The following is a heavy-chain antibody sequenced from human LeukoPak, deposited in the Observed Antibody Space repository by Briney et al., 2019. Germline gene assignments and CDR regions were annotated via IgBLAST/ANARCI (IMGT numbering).Heavy chain of an antibody. CDR1: GRSINITNFY. CDR3: ASLPRYAFWT. J-gene: IGHJ4*02. Sequence: SETLSLTCTVSGRSINITNFYWCWSRQPPGKVVEWVRSISYGGATYYNPALTSRLIVSADTYPEQFSLKLSSLSAAGTAVYYCASLPRYAFWTWGQGNLGIVS. D-gene: IGHD3-3*01. CDR2: ISYGGAT. V-gene: IGHV4-39*01.